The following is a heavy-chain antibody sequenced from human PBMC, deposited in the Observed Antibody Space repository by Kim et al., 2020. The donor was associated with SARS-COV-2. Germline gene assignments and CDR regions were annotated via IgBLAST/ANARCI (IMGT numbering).Heavy chain of an antibody. CDR1: GGSFSGYY. J-gene: IGHJ4*02. D-gene: IGHD2-2*02. CDR2: INHSGST. Sequence: SETLSLTCAVYGGSFSGYYWSWIRQPPGKGLEWIGEINHSGSTNYNPSLKSRVTISVDTSKNQFSLKLSSVTAADTAVYYCARGDCSSTSCYTEDWGQVT. CDR3: ARGDCSSTSCYTED. V-gene: IGHV4-34*01.